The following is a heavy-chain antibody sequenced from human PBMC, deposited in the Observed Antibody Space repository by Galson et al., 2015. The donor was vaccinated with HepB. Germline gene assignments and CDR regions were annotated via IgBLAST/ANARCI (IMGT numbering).Heavy chain of an antibody. CDR1: GFTFSSYS. CDR2: ISGSSTTI. V-gene: IGHV3-48*02. Sequence: SLRLSCAASGFTFSSYSMNWVRQAPGQGLEWISYISGSSTTIYYADSVRGRFTISRDNAKNSLYLQMNSLRDEDTAVYYCAREPYGDNPPYYFDYWGQGTLFTVSS. CDR3: AREPYGDNPPYYFDY. J-gene: IGHJ4*02. D-gene: IGHD4-17*01.